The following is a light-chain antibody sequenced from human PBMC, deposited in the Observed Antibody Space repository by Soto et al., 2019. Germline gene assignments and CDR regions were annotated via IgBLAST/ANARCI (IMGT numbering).Light chain of an antibody. J-gene: IGLJ1*01. CDR2: EVS. CDR1: SSDIGTYDL. V-gene: IGLV2-23*02. CDR3: CSYAGSPYV. Sequence: QSVLTQDASVSGSPGQSITISCTGTSSDIGTYDLVSWYQQHPGKAPKLMIYEVSKRPSGVSNRFSGSKSGNTASLTISGLQAEDEDDYYCCSYAGSPYVFGTGTKVTVL.